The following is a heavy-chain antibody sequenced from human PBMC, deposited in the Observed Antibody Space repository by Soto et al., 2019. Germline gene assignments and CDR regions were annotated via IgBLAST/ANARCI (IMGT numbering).Heavy chain of an antibody. J-gene: IGHJ6*02. CDR1: GFTFSSYA. D-gene: IGHD6-13*01. Sequence: GGSLRLSCAASGFTFSSYAMHWVRQAPGKGLEWVAVISYDGSNKYYADSVKGRFTISRDNSKNTLYLQMNSLRAEDTAVYYCARARSIAAAGTLNHYYGMDVWGQGTTVTVSS. CDR3: ARARSIAAAGTLNHYYGMDV. CDR2: ISYDGSNK. V-gene: IGHV3-30-3*01.